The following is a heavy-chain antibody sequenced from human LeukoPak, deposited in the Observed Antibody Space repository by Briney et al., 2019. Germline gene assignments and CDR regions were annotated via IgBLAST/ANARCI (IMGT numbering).Heavy chain of an antibody. CDR2: ISSSSSYI. J-gene: IGHJ4*02. V-gene: IGHV3-21*01. CDR3: ARDLDYYDSSGYVN. D-gene: IGHD3-22*01. CDR1: GFTFSSYS. Sequence: GGSLRLSCAASGFTFSSYSMNWVRQALGKGLEWVSSISSSSSYIYYADSVKGRFTISRDNAKNSLYLQMNSLRAEDTAVYYCARDLDYYDSSGYVNWGQGTLVTVSS.